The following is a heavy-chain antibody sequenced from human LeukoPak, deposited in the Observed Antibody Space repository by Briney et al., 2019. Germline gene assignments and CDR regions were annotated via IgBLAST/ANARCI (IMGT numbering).Heavy chain of an antibody. Sequence: PGGSLRLSCAASGFTFSGSAMHWVRQASGKGLEWVGRIRSKANSYATAHAASVKGRFTISRDDSKNTAYLQMNSLRAEDTAVYYCAKGSSLLAYDDWGQGTLVTVSS. CDR2: IRSKANSYAT. V-gene: IGHV3-73*01. J-gene: IGHJ4*02. D-gene: IGHD3-3*01. CDR3: AKGSSLLAYDD. CDR1: GFTFSGSA.